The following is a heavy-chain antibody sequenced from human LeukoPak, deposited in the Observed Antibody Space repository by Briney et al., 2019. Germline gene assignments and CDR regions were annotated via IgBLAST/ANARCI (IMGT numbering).Heavy chain of an antibody. CDR1: GFTFSSYS. CDR3: ALIGAVAGPFDY. Sequence: PGGSLRLSCAASGFTFSSYSMNWVRQAPGKGLEWVSSISSSSSYIYYADSVKGRFTISRDNAKNSLYLQMNSLRAEDTAVYYCALIGAVAGPFDYWGQGTLVTVSS. J-gene: IGHJ4*02. D-gene: IGHD6-19*01. V-gene: IGHV3-21*01. CDR2: ISSSSSYI.